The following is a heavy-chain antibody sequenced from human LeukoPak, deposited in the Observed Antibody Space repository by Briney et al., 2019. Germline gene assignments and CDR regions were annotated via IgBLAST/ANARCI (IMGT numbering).Heavy chain of an antibody. CDR2: ISVHDGKT. CDR1: GFTFIIYG. Sequence: GASVKVSCKTSGFTFIIYGINWVRQAPGQGPEWMGWISVHDGKTKYAQKFHDRVSLTTDTSTRTAYMELRRLRSDDTAVYYCARDLPWGHEAFDIWGQGTMVTVSS. V-gene: IGHV1-18*01. D-gene: IGHD1-26*01. CDR3: ARDLPWGHEAFDI. J-gene: IGHJ3*02.